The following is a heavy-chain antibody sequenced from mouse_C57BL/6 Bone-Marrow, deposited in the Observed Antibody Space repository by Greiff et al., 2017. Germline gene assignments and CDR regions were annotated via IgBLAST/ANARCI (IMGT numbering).Heavy chain of an antibody. CDR3: AIGDYYGSSYYAMDY. CDR2: LHPSDSDT. J-gene: IGHJ4*01. D-gene: IGHD1-1*01. CDR1: GYTFTSYW. V-gene: IGHV1-74*01. Sequence: QVQLQQPGAELVKPGASVKGSCKASGYTFTSYWMHWVKPRSGQGLEWIGRLHPSDSDTNHNQKFKGKATLTVDKYSSTAYMQLSSLTSEDSAVYYCAIGDYYGSSYYAMDYWGQGTSVTVSS.